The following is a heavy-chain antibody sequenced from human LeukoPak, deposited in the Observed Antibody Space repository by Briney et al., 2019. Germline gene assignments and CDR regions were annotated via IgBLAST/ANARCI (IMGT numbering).Heavy chain of an antibody. V-gene: IGHV3-23*01. CDR1: GFSLTTSA. CDR3: AKSRGLSYWNALDD. Sequence: PGGSLRLSCAASGFSLTTSAMSWVRQAPGKGLEWVSLISASGNIKFYAASVKGRFTISRDSSNNTVYLQIDSLTAEDTALYFCAKSRGLSYWNALDDWGKGTAVTVSS. D-gene: IGHD1-1*01. J-gene: IGHJ6*04. CDR2: ISASGNIK.